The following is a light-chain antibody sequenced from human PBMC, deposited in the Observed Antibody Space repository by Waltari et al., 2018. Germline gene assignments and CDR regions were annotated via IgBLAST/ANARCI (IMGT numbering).Light chain of an antibody. J-gene: IGLJ7*01. CDR3: GTWDSSLSGAV. V-gene: IGLV1-51*02. CDR2: EDS. Sequence: QSVLTQPPSVSAAPGQRVTIPCSGGSSNLGNNYVSWHRQFPGTAPKLLIYEDSERPSGIPGRFSGSKSGTSATLDITGLQAGDEADYYCGTWDSSLSGAVFGGGTHLTVL. CDR1: SSNLGNNY.